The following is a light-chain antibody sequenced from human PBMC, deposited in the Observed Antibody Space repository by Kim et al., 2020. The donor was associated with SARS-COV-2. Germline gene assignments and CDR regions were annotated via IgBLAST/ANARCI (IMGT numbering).Light chain of an antibody. CDR1: GSYNY. J-gene: IGLJ2*01. CDR3: CSYAGSVV. Sequence: GSYNYVSWYQQHPGKAPKLIIYDVTKRPSGVPDRFSDSKSGNTASLTISGLQAEDEADYYCCSYAGSVVFGGGTQLTVL. CDR2: DVT. V-gene: IGLV2-11*01.